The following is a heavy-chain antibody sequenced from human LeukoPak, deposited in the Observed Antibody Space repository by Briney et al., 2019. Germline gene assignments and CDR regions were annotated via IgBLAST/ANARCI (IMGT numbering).Heavy chain of an antibody. CDR2: INPSGGST. CDR3: ARARWSPSGQGTSLDF. J-gene: IGHJ4*02. CDR1: GYTFTSYY. Sequence: GASVKVSCKASGYTFTSYYMHWVRQAPGQGLEWMGIINPSGGSTSSAQKFQGRVTMTRDMSTSTVYMQLSSLRSEDTAMYYCARARWSPSGQGTSLDFWGQGTQVTVSS. V-gene: IGHV1-46*01. D-gene: IGHD3-3*01.